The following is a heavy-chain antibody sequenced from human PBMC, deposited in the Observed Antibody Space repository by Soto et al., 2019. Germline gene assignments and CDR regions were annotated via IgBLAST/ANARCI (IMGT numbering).Heavy chain of an antibody. V-gene: IGHV2-70*04. CDR1: GFSLSTSGMR. CDR3: ARIRPYYYDMEV. CDR2: IDWEDDK. D-gene: IGHD2-21*01. J-gene: IGHJ6*02. Sequence: SGPTLVNPTQTLTLTCTFSGFSLSTSGMRVSWIRQPPGKALEWLARIDWEDDKFYSTSLKTRLTISKDTSKNQVVLTMTNMDPVDTATYYCARIRPYYYDMEVWGQGTTGTVS.